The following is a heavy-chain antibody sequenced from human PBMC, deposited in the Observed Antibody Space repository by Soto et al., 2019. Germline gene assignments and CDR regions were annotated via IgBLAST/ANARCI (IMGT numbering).Heavy chain of an antibody. CDR3: AKDSLYCIGGSCIEGAFDI. J-gene: IGHJ3*02. CDR2: ISGSGGST. V-gene: IGHV3-23*01. CDR1: GFTFSSYA. Sequence: EVQLLASGGGLVQPGGSLRLSFAASGFTFSSYAMSWVRQAPGKGLEGVSAISGSGGSTYYADYVKGRFTISRDNSKNTLYMQMNSLRAEDTAVYYCAKDSLYCIGGSCIEGAFDIWGQGTMVTVSS. D-gene: IGHD2-15*01.